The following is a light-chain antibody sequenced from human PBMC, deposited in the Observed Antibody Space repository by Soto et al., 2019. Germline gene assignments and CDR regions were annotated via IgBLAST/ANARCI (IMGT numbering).Light chain of an antibody. CDR3: CSYSSTGTVVV. CDR1: SSDVGGYNS. CDR2: DVS. J-gene: IGLJ2*01. V-gene: IGLV2-14*03. Sequence: QSVLTQPASVSGSPGQSITISCTGTSSDVGGYNSVSWYQQHPDKAPKLMIYDVSNRPSGISNRFSGSKSGNTASLTISGLQAVDEADYYCCSYSSTGTVVVFGGGTKLTVL.